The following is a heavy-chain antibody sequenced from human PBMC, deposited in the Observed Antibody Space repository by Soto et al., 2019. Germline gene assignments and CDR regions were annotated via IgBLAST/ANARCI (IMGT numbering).Heavy chain of an antibody. Sequence: GESLKISCAASGFTFSSYWMSWVRQAPGKGLEWVANIKQDGSEKYYVDSVKGRFTISRDNAKNSLYLQMNSLRAEDTAVYYCARDRYYYGSGSYYNYYYYGMDVWGQGTTVTVSS. V-gene: IGHV3-7*01. CDR2: IKQDGSEK. J-gene: IGHJ6*02. CDR1: GFTFSSYW. CDR3: ARDRYYYGSGSYYNYYYYGMDV. D-gene: IGHD3-10*01.